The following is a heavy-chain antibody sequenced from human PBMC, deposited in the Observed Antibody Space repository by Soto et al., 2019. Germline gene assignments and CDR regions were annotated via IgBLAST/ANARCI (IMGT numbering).Heavy chain of an antibody. CDR3: AKLGTMGVFDN. V-gene: IGHV3-23*01. Sequence: EVQLLESGGGLVPPGGSLRLSCAASGFTFSSYAMSWVRQAPGEGLEWLAGITFRGDNTYYADSVKGRFTLSRDNSRNRLDLQMNSLKVEETALYYCAKLGTMGVFDNWGQGTLLTVSS. CDR2: ITFRGDNT. CDR1: GFTFSSYA. D-gene: IGHD1-1*01. J-gene: IGHJ4*02.